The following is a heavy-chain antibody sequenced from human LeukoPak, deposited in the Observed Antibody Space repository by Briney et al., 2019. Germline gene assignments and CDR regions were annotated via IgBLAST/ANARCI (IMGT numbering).Heavy chain of an antibody. CDR3: ARAGDYGDYVGWFDP. CDR1: GYSISSGYY. D-gene: IGHD4-17*01. CDR2: IHTSGST. Sequence: SETLSLTCTVSGYSISSGYYWGWIRQPPGKGLEWIGRIHTSGSTNYNPSLKSRLTMSVDTSKNQFSLNLNSVTAADTAVYYCARAGDYGDYVGWFDPWGQGTLVTVSS. V-gene: IGHV4-38-2*02. J-gene: IGHJ5*02.